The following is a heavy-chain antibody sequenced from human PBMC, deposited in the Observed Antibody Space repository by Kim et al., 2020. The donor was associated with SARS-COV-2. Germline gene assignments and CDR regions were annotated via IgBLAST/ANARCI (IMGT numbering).Heavy chain of an antibody. V-gene: IGHV3-74*01. CDR1: GFTFSNYW. CDR2: ISSDGSST. CDR3: ARDVGGSSDY. Sequence: GGSLRLSCAASGFTFSNYWMYWVRQAPGKGLVWVSRISSDGSSTSCADSVKGRFIISRDNAKNTLYLQMNSLRAEDTAVYYCARDVGGSSDYWGQGTLVTVSS. J-gene: IGHJ4*02. D-gene: IGHD1-26*01.